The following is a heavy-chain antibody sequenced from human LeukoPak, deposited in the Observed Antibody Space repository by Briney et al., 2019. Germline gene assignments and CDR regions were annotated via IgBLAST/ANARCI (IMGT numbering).Heavy chain of an antibody. V-gene: IGHV4-59*08. Sequence: SETLSLTCAVYGGSFSGYYWSWIRQPPGKGLEWIGYIYYSGSTNYNPSLKSRVTISVDTSKNQFSLKLSSVTAADTAVYYCARRQTYYYDSRGYAFDIWGQGTMVTVSS. CDR2: IYYSGST. CDR1: GGSFSGYY. J-gene: IGHJ3*02. D-gene: IGHD3-22*01. CDR3: ARRQTYYYDSRGYAFDI.